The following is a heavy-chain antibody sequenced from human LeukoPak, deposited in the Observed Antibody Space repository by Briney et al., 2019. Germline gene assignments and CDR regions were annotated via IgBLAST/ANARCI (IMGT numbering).Heavy chain of an antibody. J-gene: IGHJ4*02. CDR1: GFTFSSYS. CDR3: ARGSSTSSYLDY. CDR2: IYSGGST. Sequence: GGSLRLSCAASGFTFSSYSMNWVRQAPGKGLEWVSVIYSGGSTYYADSVKGRFTISRDNSKNTLYLQMNSLRAEDTAVYYCARGSSTSSYLDYWGQGTLVTVSS. V-gene: IGHV3-53*01. D-gene: IGHD2-2*01.